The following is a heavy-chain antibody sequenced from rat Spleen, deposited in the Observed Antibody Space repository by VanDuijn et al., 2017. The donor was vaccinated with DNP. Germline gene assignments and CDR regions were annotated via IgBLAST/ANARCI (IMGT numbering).Heavy chain of an antibody. CDR1: GFTFSDYY. J-gene: IGHJ2*01. CDR3: ARHVLPLRVWDY. Sequence: EVQLVESGGGLMQPGRSLKLSCAASGFTFSDYYMAWVRQAPTKGLEWVAYISYDGGRTYNGDSVKGRFTISRDIAKNTLYLQMNSLRSEDTATYYCARHVLPLRVWDYWGQGVMVTVSS. CDR2: ISYDGGRT. V-gene: IGHV5-22*01. D-gene: IGHD1-4*01.